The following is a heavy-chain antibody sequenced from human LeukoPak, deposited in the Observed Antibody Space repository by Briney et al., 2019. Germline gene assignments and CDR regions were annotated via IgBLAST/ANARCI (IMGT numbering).Heavy chain of an antibody. CDR3: ARLRIPARYCSSTSCYELDY. V-gene: IGHV4-59*08. Sequence: SETLSLTCTVSGGSISSYYWSWIRQPPGKGLEWIGYIYYSGSTNYNPSLRSRVTISVDTSKNQFSLKLSSVTAADTAVYYCARLRIPARYCSSTSCYELDYWGQGTLVTVSS. CDR1: GGSISSYY. D-gene: IGHD2-2*01. J-gene: IGHJ4*02. CDR2: IYYSGST.